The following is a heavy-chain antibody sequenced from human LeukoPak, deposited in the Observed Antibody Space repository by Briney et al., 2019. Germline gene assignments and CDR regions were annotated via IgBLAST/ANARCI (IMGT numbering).Heavy chain of an antibody. CDR3: ARLSHRTGYSYGYGSFDY. CDR1: GGSFSGYY. CDR2: INHSGST. Sequence: SETLSLTCAVYGGSFSGYYWSWIRQPPGKGLEWIGEINHSGSTNYNPSLKSRVTISVDTSKNQFSLKLSSVTAADTAVYYCARLSHRTGYSYGYGSFDYWGQGTLVTVSS. V-gene: IGHV4-34*01. D-gene: IGHD5-18*01. J-gene: IGHJ4*02.